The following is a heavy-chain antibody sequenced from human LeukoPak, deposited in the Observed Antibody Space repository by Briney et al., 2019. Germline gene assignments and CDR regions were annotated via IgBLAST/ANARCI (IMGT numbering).Heavy chain of an antibody. CDR3: AKDDAWLQYGD. J-gene: IGHJ4*02. Sequence: GGSPRLSCAASGFTFSSYGMHWVRQAPGKGLEWVALIRYDETNKYYADSVKGRFTISRDNSKGTVYLQMNSLRPEDTAVYYCAKDDAWLQYGDWGRGTLVTVSS. V-gene: IGHV3-30*02. CDR1: GFTFSSYG. CDR2: IRYDETNK. D-gene: IGHD5-24*01.